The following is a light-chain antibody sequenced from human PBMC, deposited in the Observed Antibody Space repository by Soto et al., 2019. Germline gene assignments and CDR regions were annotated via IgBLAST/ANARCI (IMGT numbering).Light chain of an antibody. J-gene: IGKJ1*01. CDR3: QQYYSTPRT. Sequence: DIVMTQSPDSLAVSLGERATINCKSSQSILYSSNNKNYLVWYQQKPGQPPKMLIYRASTRESGVPDRFSGSGSGTDFPLTISSLQAEDVAVYYCQQYYSTPRTFGQGTKVEIK. CDR1: QSILYSSNNKNY. CDR2: RAS. V-gene: IGKV4-1*01.